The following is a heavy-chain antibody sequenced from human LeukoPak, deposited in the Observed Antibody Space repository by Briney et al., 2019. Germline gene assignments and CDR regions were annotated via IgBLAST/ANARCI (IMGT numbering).Heavy chain of an antibody. CDR3: ASSLITIWFGEFNY. CDR1: GYTFTSYD. Sequence: ASVKVSCKASGYTFTSYDINWVRQATGQGLEWMGWMNPNSGNTGYAQKFQGRVTMTRNTSISTAYMELSSLRSEDTAVYYCASSLITIWFGEFNYWGQGTLVTVSS. V-gene: IGHV1-8*01. D-gene: IGHD3-10*01. J-gene: IGHJ4*02. CDR2: MNPNSGNT.